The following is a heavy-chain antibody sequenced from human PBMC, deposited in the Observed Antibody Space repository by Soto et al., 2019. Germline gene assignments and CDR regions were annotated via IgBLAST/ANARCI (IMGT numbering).Heavy chain of an antibody. D-gene: IGHD2-15*01. J-gene: IGHJ6*03. CDR1: GYTFTSYD. Sequence: ASVQVSCKASGYTFTSYDINWVRQATVQGVAWMGWMNPNSGNTGYAQKFQGRVTMTRNTSISTAYMELSSLRSEDTAVYYCARGDSWDYYYYYYMDVWGKGTTVTVSS. CDR2: MNPNSGNT. CDR3: ARGDSWDYYYYYYMDV. V-gene: IGHV1-8*01.